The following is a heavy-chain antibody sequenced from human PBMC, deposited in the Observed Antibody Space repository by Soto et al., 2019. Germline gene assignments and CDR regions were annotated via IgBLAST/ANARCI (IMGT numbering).Heavy chain of an antibody. CDR1: GDSISSGSY. J-gene: IGHJ4*03. CDR3: ARVHVMVVAGSTFDY. V-gene: IGHV4-38-2*02. Sequence: SETLSLTCTVSGDSISSGSYWAWIRQPPGEGPEWIASIYHGGTTFYNPSLKSRISISVDTSKNQFSLRLTSVTAADTATYYCARVHVMVVAGSTFDYWGPGTLVTISS. CDR2: IYHGGTT. D-gene: IGHD6-19*01.